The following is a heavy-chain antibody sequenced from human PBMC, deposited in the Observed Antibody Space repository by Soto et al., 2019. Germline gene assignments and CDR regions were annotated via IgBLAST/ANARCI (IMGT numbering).Heavy chain of an antibody. D-gene: IGHD3-16*01. CDR3: AKDLPSDNWGEPRIGGGDY. J-gene: IGHJ4*02. CDR2: ISGSAFYT. Sequence: PGESLKISCAASGFTFHTYAMTWVRQAPGKGLEWVSTISGSAFYTYYTDSVKGRFTISRDNSRDTLYLQMNSLRAEDTAVYFCAKDLPSDNWGEPRIGGGDYWGLGTLVTVSS. CDR1: GFTFHTYA. V-gene: IGHV3-23*01.